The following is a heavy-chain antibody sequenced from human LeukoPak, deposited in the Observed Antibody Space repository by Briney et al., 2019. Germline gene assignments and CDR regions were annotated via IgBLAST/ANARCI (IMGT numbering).Heavy chain of an antibody. D-gene: IGHD2-8*02. CDR2: ISAADGNS. Sequence: GGSLRLSCVTSGFSFSSYAMSWVRQAPGKGLEWVSGISAADGNSFYADSVKGRFTISRDNSNNTLHLQMNNMRVEDTAVYYCGKTQVVYYFDYWGQGNLVTVSS. CDR1: GFSFSSYA. CDR3: GKTQVVYYFDY. J-gene: IGHJ4*02. V-gene: IGHV3-23*01.